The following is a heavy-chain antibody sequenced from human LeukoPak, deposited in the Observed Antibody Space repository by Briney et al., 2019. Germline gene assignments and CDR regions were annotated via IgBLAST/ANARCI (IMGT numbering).Heavy chain of an antibody. J-gene: IGHJ3*02. CDR2: ISYDGRNK. V-gene: IGHV3-30*04. Sequence: GGSLRLSCAASGFTFSSYAMHWVRQAPGKGLEWVAVISYDGRNKYYADSVKGRFTNSRDNSKNTLYPQMNSLRAEDTAVDYCVRENDAFDIWGQGTMVTVSS. CDR3: VRENDAFDI. CDR1: GFTFSSYA.